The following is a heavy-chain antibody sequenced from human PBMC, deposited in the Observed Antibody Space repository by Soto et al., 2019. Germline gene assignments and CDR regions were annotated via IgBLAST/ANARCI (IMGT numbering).Heavy chain of an antibody. D-gene: IGHD4-17*01. J-gene: IGHJ6*02. CDR2: ISYDGSNK. Sequence: GGSLRLSCAASGFTFSSYGMHWVRQAPGKGLEWVAVISYDGSNKYYADSVKGRFTISRDNSKNTLYLQMNSLRAEDTAVYYCAKAGPYGDYAPTLADYGMDVWGQGTTVTVSS. CDR1: GFTFSSYG. CDR3: AKAGPYGDYAPTLADYGMDV. V-gene: IGHV3-30*18.